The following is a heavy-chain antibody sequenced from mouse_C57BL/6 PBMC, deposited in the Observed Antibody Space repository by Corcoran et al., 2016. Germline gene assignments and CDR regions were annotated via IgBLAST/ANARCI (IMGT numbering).Heavy chain of an antibody. CDR3: ARRDYYGRNDY. CDR1: GYTFTDYY. J-gene: IGHJ2*01. CDR2: INPNNGGT. V-gene: IGHV1-26*01. D-gene: IGHD1-1*01. Sequence: EVQLQQSGPELVKPGASVKISCKASGYTFTDYYMNWVKQSHGKSLEWIGDINPNNGGTSYNQKFKGKATLTVDKSSSTAYMELHSLTSEDSAVYYCARRDYYGRNDYWGQGTTLTVSS.